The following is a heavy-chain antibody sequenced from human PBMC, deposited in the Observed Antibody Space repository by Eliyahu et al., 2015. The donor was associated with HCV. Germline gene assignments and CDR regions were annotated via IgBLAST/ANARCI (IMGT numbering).Heavy chain of an antibody. J-gene: IGHJ5*02. V-gene: IGHV2-5*02. CDR3: ARMTFTTILSLRWFDP. D-gene: IGHD3-3*01. CDR2: IYWDDDE. Sequence: IYWDDDERYNPSLQNRLAITKDTSKNQVVLTMTNMDPVDTATYYCARMTFTTILSLRWFDPWGQGTLVTVSS.